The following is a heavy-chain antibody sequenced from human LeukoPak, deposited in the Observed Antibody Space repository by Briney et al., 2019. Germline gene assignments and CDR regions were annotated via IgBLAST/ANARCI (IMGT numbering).Heavy chain of an antibody. CDR2: IGGGGTGT. CDR3: AKELESWEIFEY. D-gene: IGHD1-26*01. Sequence: GGSLRLSCAASGFTVSSNYMSWVRQAPGKGLGWVSGIGGGGTGTHYADSVKGRFTVSRDNSRNTLYLQMNSLRAEDAALYYCAKELESWEIFEYWGQGTLVTVSS. CDR1: GFTVSSNY. J-gene: IGHJ4*02. V-gene: IGHV3-23*01.